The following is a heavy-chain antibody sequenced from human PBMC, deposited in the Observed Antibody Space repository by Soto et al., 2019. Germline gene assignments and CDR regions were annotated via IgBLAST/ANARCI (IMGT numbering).Heavy chain of an antibody. D-gene: IGHD4-17*01. J-gene: IGHJ6*02. CDR2: IKQDGSEK. Sequence: GGSLRLSCAASGFTFSSYWMSWVRQAPGKGLEWVANIKQDGSEKNYVDSVKGRFTISRDNAKNSLYLQMNSLRAEDTAVYYCARSAWGTTVYGMDVWGQGTTVTVSS. V-gene: IGHV3-7*05. CDR1: GFTFSSYW. CDR3: ARSAWGTTVYGMDV.